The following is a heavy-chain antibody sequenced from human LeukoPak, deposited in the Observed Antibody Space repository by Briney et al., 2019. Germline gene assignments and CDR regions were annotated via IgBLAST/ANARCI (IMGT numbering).Heavy chain of an antibody. CDR2: FDPEDGKT. Sequence: ASVKVSCKVSGYTLTELSMHWVRQAPGKGLEWMGGFDPEDGKTIYAQKFQGRVTMTEDTSTDTAYMELSSLRSEDTAVYYCATAFGPLGSGSYLDYWGQGTLVTVSS. CDR1: GYTLTELS. D-gene: IGHD1-26*01. J-gene: IGHJ4*02. V-gene: IGHV1-24*01. CDR3: ATAFGPLGSGSYLDY.